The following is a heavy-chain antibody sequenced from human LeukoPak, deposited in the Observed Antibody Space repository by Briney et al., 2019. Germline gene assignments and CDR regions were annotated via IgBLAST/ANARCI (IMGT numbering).Heavy chain of an antibody. J-gene: IGHJ3*02. CDR2: IIPIFGTA. CDR3: ARGSRITIVRGVITPNLDAFDI. CDR1: GGTFSSYA. D-gene: IGHD3-10*01. Sequence: ASVTVSCKASGGTFSSYAISWVRQAPGQGLEWMGGIIPIFGTANYAQKFQGRVTITADESTSTAYMELSSLRSEDTAVYYCARGSRITIVRGVITPNLDAFDIWGQGTMVTVSS. V-gene: IGHV1-69*13.